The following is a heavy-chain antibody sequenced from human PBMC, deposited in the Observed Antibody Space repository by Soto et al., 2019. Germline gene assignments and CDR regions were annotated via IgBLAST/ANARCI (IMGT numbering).Heavy chain of an antibody. CDR3: ARRGGGNYPFYFDY. V-gene: IGHV4-34*01. D-gene: IGHD1-26*01. J-gene: IGHJ4*02. CDR2: IDHSGST. CDR1: GGYFSGYY. Sequence: SQTLSLTCGVYGGYFSGYYWSWIRQPPGKGLEWIGEIDHSGSTNYNPSLKSRVSISVDTSKRQFSLKLSFVTAADTAVYYCARRGGGNYPFYFDYWGQGALVTVSS.